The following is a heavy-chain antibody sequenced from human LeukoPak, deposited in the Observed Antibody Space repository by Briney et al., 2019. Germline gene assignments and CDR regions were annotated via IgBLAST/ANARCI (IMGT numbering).Heavy chain of an antibody. V-gene: IGHV3-7*01. CDR2: IKQDGSEK. Sequence: GGSLRLSCAASGFTFSSYWMSWVRQAPGKGLEWVANIKQDGSEKYYVDSVKGRFTISRDNAKNSLYLQMNSLRAEDTAVYYCARESLPYYDFWSGYRGGWFDPWGQRALVTVSS. J-gene: IGHJ5*02. D-gene: IGHD3-3*01. CDR1: GFTFSSYW. CDR3: ARESLPYYDFWSGYRGGWFDP.